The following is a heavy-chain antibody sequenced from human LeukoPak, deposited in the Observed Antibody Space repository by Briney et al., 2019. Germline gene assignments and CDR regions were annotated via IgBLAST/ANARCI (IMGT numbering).Heavy chain of an antibody. D-gene: IGHD1/OR15-1a*01. J-gene: IGHJ3*02. V-gene: IGHV6-1*01. Sequence: SQTLSLTCAISVDSVSRNRGAWNWIRQSPSRGLEWLGRTYYRSKWYNDYAVSVKSRITINPGTSKNQFSLQLSSLTPEDTAVYYCASHEHLQAHAFDIWGQGTMVTVSS. CDR2: TYYRSKWYN. CDR3: ASHEHLQAHAFDI. CDR1: VDSVSRNRGA.